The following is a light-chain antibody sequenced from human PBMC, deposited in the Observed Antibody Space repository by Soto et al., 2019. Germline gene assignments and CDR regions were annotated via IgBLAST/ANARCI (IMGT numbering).Light chain of an antibody. CDR3: QQYGSTPT. CDR1: QSVSGSY. Sequence: IVLTQSPGTLSLSPGERATLSCRASQSVSGSYLAWHQQKPGQAPRLLIYGASSRATGIPDRFTGSGSGTDFTLTISSLEPEDFAVYYCQQYGSTPTFGQGTKVDIK. CDR2: GAS. J-gene: IGKJ1*01. V-gene: IGKV3-20*01.